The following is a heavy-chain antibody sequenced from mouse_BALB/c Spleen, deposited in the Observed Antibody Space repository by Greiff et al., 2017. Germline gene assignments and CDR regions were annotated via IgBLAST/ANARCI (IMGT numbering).Heavy chain of an antibody. Sequence: VKVEESGPGLVAPSQSLSITCTVSGFSLTSYGVHWVRQPPGKGLEWLGVIWAGGSTNYNSALMSRLSISKDNSKSQVFLKMNSLQTDDTAMYYCAREGYPSYYAMDYWGQGTSVTVSS. CDR1: GFSLTSYG. D-gene: IGHD3-1*01. V-gene: IGHV2-9*02. J-gene: IGHJ4*01. CDR2: IWAGGST. CDR3: AREGYPSYYAMDY.